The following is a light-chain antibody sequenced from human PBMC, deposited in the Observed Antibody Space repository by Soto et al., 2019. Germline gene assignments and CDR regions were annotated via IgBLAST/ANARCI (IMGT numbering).Light chain of an antibody. Sequence: SARTQPRSVSGSPGQSVTISCKGTGSDVGAYNYVSWYQQNPGKAPRLMIYDVTKRPSGVPDRFSGSKSGNTASLTISGLQTEDEADYYCCSYAGSPLFGGGTKVTVL. CDR1: GSDVGAYNY. CDR3: CSYAGSPL. J-gene: IGLJ2*01. V-gene: IGLV2-11*01. CDR2: DVT.